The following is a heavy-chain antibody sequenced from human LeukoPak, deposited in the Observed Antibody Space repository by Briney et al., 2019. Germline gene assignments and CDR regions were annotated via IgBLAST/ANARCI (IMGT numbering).Heavy chain of an antibody. D-gene: IGHD3-22*01. CDR3: AREGDSSGYYGIDY. CDR2: IHYSGST. CDR1: GGSISSGGYY. V-gene: IGHV4-31*03. Sequence: SQTLSLTCTVSGGSISSGGYYWSWIRQHPGKGLEWIGYIHYSGSTYYNPSLKSRVTISVDTSKNQFSLKLSSVTAADTAVYYCAREGDSSGYYGIDYWGQGTLVTVSS. J-gene: IGHJ4*02.